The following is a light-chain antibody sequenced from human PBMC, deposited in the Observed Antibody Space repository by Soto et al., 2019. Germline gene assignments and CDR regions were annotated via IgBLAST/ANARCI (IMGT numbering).Light chain of an antibody. J-gene: IGKJ5*01. CDR1: QSVSSSN. CDR2: AAS. V-gene: IGKV3-15*01. CDR3: QHHHEWPLIT. Sequence: EIVMTQSPDTLSVSPGERATLSCRASQSVSSSNLVWYQQKPGQAPRLLIYAASIRAPGVPARVSGSGSGTAFTLSISSLQSEDFALYYCQHHHEWPLITFGEGTRLEIK.